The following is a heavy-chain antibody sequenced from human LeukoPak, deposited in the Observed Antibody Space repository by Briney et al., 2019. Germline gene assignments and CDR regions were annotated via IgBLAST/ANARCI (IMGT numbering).Heavy chain of an antibody. V-gene: IGHV4-30-2*01. CDR2: IYHSGST. D-gene: IGHD3-16*01. J-gene: IGHJ5*02. CDR3: ARHYGP. Sequence: SSETLSLTCAVSGVSISSGGYSWSWIRQPPGKGLEWIGYIYHSGSTYYNLSFKSRVTISVDRSKNQFSLKLSSVPAADTAVYYCARHYGPWGQGTLVTVSS. CDR1: GVSISSGGYS.